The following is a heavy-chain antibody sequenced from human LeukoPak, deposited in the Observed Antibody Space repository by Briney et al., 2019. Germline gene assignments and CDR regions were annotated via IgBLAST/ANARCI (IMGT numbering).Heavy chain of an antibody. D-gene: IGHD5-24*01. CDR1: GYTFTSYY. Sequence: GASVKVSCKASGYTFTSYYMHWVRQAPGQGLEWMGGIIPIFAATNYASKFQDRVTITADEFSSTVYMELSTLRSEDTAVYYCVADVDNYDHYYMAVWGKGTTVTVSS. J-gene: IGHJ6*03. CDR2: IIPIFAAT. V-gene: IGHV1-69*13. CDR3: VADVDNYDHYYMAV.